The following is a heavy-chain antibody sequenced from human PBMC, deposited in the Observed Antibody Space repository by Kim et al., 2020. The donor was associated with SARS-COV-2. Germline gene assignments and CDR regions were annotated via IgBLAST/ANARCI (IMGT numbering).Heavy chain of an antibody. CDR3: ARGYSSGWDTYYYYGMDV. D-gene: IGHD6-19*01. CDR2: IWYDGSNK. CDR1: GFTFSSYG. V-gene: IGHV3-33*01. J-gene: IGHJ6*02. Sequence: GGSLRLSCAASGFTFSSYGMHWVRQAPGKGLEWVAVIWYDGSNKYYADSVKGRFTISRDNSKNTLYLQMNSLRAGDTAVYYCARGYSSGWDTYYYYGMDVWGQGTTVTVSS.